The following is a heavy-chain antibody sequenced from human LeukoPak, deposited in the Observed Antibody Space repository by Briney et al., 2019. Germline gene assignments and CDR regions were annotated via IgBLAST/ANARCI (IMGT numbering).Heavy chain of an antibody. V-gene: IGHV1-8*01. J-gene: IGHJ3*02. Sequence: ASVKVSCKASGYTFTSYDINWVRQATGQGLEWVGWMNPNSGNTGYAQKFQGRVTMTRNTSISTAYMELSSLRSEDTAVYYCARGSYDSSGYPIWGQGTMVTVSS. D-gene: IGHD3-22*01. CDR3: ARGSYDSSGYPI. CDR1: GYTFTSYD. CDR2: MNPNSGNT.